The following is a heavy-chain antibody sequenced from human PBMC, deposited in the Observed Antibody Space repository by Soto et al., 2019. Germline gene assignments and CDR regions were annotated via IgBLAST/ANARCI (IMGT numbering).Heavy chain of an antibody. CDR1: GFTVSSNY. V-gene: IGHV3-66*01. D-gene: IGHD5-12*01. CDR3: AREAPYSGYEIYYYYGMDV. CDR2: IYSGGST. Sequence: PGGSLRLSCAASGFTVSSNYMSWVRQAPGKGLEWVSVIYSGGSTYYADSVKGRFTISRDNSKNTLYLQMNSLRAEDTAVYYCAREAPYSGYEIYYYYGMDVWGQGTTVTVSS. J-gene: IGHJ6*02.